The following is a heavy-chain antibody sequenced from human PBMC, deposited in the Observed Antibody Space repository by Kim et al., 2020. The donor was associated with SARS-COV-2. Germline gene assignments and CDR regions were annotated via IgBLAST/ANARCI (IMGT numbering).Heavy chain of an antibody. Sequence: GGSLRLSCAASGFTFSTYAMHWVRQAPGKGLEWVAIISHDGSDKYYADSVKGRFTISRDNSKNTLYMEMNSLRAEDTAVYYCARERVILLHAFDIWGQGTMVTVSS. CDR1: GFTFSTYA. CDR2: ISHDGSDK. J-gene: IGHJ3*02. D-gene: IGHD3-10*01. CDR3: ARERVILLHAFDI. V-gene: IGHV3-30*04.